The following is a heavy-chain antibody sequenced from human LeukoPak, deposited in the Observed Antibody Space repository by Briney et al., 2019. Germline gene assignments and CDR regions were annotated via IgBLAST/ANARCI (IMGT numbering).Heavy chain of an antibody. D-gene: IGHD3-10*01. CDR1: GYTFSSYG. V-gene: IGHV1-18*04. CDR2: ISAYNGNT. J-gene: IGHJ1*01. Sequence: ASVKVSCKASGYTFSSYGISWVRQAPGQGLEWVGWISAYNGNTNYAQKLQGRVTMTTDTSTSTAYMELRSLRSDDTAVYYCARLQLRRGSNAEYFQDRGQRALVTV. CDR3: ARLQLRRGSNAEYFQD.